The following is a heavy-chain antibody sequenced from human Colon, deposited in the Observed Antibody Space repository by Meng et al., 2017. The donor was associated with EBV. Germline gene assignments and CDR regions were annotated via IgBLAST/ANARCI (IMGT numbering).Heavy chain of an antibody. CDR2: IYHNGQT. Sequence: QVLPQGSGGGLVKPSGTLSLTCAVSGTSISTSNWWSWIRQSPGEGLEWIGAIYHNGQTNYNPSLKSRVSMSVDESKNEFSLNLKSVTAADTAVYYCARDGGVTHIPWGQGVLVTVSS. V-gene: IGHV4-4*02. CDR3: ARDGGVTHIP. CDR1: GTSISTSNW. D-gene: IGHD2-8*02. J-gene: IGHJ5*02.